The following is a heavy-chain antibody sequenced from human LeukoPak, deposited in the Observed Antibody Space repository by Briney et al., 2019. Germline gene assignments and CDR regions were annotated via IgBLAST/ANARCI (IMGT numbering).Heavy chain of an antibody. V-gene: IGHV3-43*02. CDR2: ISADGGST. J-gene: IGHJ4*02. CDR1: GFTFDDYA. Sequence: PGGSLRLSCAASGFTFDDYAIHWVRQAPGKGLEGVSLISADGGSTYYTDSVKGRFTTSRDNSKNSLYLQMNSLRTEDSALYYCAMGEVATNPDSWGQGTLVTASS. D-gene: IGHD5-24*01. CDR3: AMGEVATNPDS.